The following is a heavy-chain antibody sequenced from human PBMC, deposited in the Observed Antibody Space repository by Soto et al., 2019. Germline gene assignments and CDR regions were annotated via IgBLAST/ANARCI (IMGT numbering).Heavy chain of an antibody. CDR2: IIPILGIA. CDR1: GGTFSSYT. D-gene: IGHD3-16*01. J-gene: IGHJ6*02. Sequence: GASVKVSCKASGGTFSSYTVSWVRQGPGQGLEWMGSIIPILGIANYAQKFQGRATITADKSTSTAYMELSSLRSEDTAVYYCARPLSLDYYYGMDVWGQGTTVTGLL. CDR3: ARPLSLDYYYGMDV. V-gene: IGHV1-69*02.